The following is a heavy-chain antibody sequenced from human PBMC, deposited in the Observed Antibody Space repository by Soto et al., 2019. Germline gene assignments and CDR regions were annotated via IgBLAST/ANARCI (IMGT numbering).Heavy chain of an antibody. D-gene: IGHD1-26*01. CDR2: ISFDVTNK. CDR3: ARASTVGATDFDC. V-gene: IGHV3-30-3*01. CDR1: GFTFSSYA. Sequence: QVQLVESGGGVVQPGRSPRLSCAASGFTFSSYAMHWVRQAPGKGLEWVAIISFDVTNKFYADSVKGRFTISRDNSKNTLYLQMNNLRAEDTAVYYCARASTVGATDFDCWGQGTLVTVSS. J-gene: IGHJ4*02.